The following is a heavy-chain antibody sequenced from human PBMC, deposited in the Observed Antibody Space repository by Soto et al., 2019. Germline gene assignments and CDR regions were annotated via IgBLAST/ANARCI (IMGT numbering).Heavy chain of an antibody. CDR1: GGSFSGYY. D-gene: IGHD3-16*02. Sequence: SETLSLTCAVYGGSFSGYYWSWIRQPPGKGLEWIGEINHSGSTNYNPSLKSRVTISVDTSKNQFSLKLSSVTAADTAVYYFARGYYDYIWGSYRPNNWFDPWGQGTLVTVSS. CDR3: ARGYYDYIWGSYRPNNWFDP. CDR2: INHSGST. J-gene: IGHJ5*02. V-gene: IGHV4-34*01.